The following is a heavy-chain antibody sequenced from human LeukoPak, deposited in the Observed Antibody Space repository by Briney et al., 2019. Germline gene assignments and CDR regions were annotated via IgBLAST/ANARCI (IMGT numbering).Heavy chain of an antibody. CDR1: GFTFSTYS. D-gene: IGHD6-19*01. CDR3: ASSGWGSSYFDY. CDR2: ISGSSSYI. Sequence: GGSLRLSCAASGFTFSTYSMNWVRQAPGKELEWVSSISGSSSYINYADSVKGRFTISRDNAINSLYLQMNSLRAEDTAVYYCASSGWGSSYFDYWGQGTLVTVSS. V-gene: IGHV3-21*01. J-gene: IGHJ4*02.